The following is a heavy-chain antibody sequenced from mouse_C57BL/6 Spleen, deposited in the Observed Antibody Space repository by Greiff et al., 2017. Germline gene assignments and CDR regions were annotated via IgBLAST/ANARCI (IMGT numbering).Heavy chain of an antibody. V-gene: IGHV1-81*01. CDR1: GYTFTSYG. CDR2: IYPRSGNT. Sequence: QVQLQQSGAELARPGASVKLSCKASGYTFTSYGISWVKQRTGQGLEWIGEIYPRSGNTYYNEKFKGKATLTADKSSSTAYMELRSLTSAYSAVYFCARRGWDDYFDYWGQGTTLTVSS. D-gene: IGHD4-1*01. CDR3: ARRGWDDYFDY. J-gene: IGHJ2*01.